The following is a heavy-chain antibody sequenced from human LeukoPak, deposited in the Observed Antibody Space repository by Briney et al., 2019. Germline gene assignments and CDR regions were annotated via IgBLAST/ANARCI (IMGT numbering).Heavy chain of an antibody. J-gene: IGHJ6*02. V-gene: IGHV4-34*01. D-gene: IGHD3-9*01. CDR1: GGSFSGYY. CDR3: ALSVVLRYSDWLLRGDYGMDV. Sequence: KSSETLSLTCAVYGGSFSGYYWSWIRQPPGKGLEWIGEINHSGSTNYNPSLKSRVTISVDTSKNQFSLKLSSVTAADTAVYYCALSVVLRYSDWLLRGDYGMDVWGQGTTVTVSS. CDR2: INHSGST.